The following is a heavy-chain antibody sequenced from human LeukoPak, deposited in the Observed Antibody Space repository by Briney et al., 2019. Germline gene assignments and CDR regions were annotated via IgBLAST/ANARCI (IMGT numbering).Heavy chain of an antibody. V-gene: IGHV4-4*07. J-gene: IGHJ5*02. CDR2: IYTSGST. Sequence: SETLSLTCTVSGGSISSYYWSWIRQPAGKGLEWIGRIYTSGSTNYNPSLKSRVTMSVDTSKNQFSLKLSSVTAADTAVCYCARGGKRITMVRGVISPNWFDPWGQGTLVTVSS. CDR1: GGSISSYY. CDR3: ARGGKRITMVRGVISPNWFDP. D-gene: IGHD3-10*01.